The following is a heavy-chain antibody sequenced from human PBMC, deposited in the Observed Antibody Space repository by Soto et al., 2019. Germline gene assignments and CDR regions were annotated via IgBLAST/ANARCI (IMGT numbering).Heavy chain of an antibody. CDR2: IYHSGST. J-gene: IGHJ4*02. CDR3: ARVRRYFDWSYYFDY. Sequence: TLSLTCAVSGGSISSGGYSWSWIRQPPGKGLEWIGYIYHSGSTYYNPSLKSRVTISVDRSKNQFSLKLSSVTAADTAVYYCARVRRYFDWSYYFDYWGQGTLVTVSS. V-gene: IGHV4-30-2*01. D-gene: IGHD3-9*01. CDR1: GGSISSGGYS.